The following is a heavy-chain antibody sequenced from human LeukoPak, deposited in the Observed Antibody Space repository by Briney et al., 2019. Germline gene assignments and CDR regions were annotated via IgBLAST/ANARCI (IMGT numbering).Heavy chain of an antibody. J-gene: IGHJ4*02. CDR3: ARVRLWGSYRPRYFHY. Sequence: ASVKVSCKASGYTFTSYGISWVRQAPGQGLEWMGWISAYNGNTNYAQKLQGRVTMTTDTSTSTAYMELRSLRSDDTAVYYCARVRLWGSYRPRYFHYWGQGTLVTLSS. CDR1: GYTFTSYG. D-gene: IGHD3-16*02. V-gene: IGHV1-18*01. CDR2: ISAYNGNT.